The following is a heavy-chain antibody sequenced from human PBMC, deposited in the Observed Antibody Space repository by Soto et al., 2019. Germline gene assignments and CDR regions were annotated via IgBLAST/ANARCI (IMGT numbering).Heavy chain of an antibody. CDR2: INYSGST. J-gene: IGHJ6*02. CDR1: GGSISSGGYY. Sequence: SETLSLTCTVSGGSISSGGYYWSWLRQHPGKGLEWIGYINYSGSTYYNPSLKSRVTISVDTSKNQFSLKLSSVTAADTAVYYCARGLWERVRGVIGMDVWGQGTTVTSP. V-gene: IGHV4-31*03. D-gene: IGHD3-10*01. CDR3: ARGLWERVRGVIGMDV.